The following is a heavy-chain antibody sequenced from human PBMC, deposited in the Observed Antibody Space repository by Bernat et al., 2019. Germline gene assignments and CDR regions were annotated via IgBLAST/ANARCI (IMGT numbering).Heavy chain of an antibody. V-gene: IGHV3-64*01. J-gene: IGHJ3*01. Sequence: EVHLVESGGGLVQPGGSLRLSCAASGFTFSTYAMHWVRQAPGKGLEYVSAISSDGHNTYYANSVEGRFTISRDYSKSTLYLQMGSLRAEDMAVYYCAREDVAMIKRAFDLWGQGTVDTVSS. CDR3: AREDVAMIKRAFDL. CDR1: GFTFSTYA. CDR2: ISSDGHNT. D-gene: IGHD5-18*01.